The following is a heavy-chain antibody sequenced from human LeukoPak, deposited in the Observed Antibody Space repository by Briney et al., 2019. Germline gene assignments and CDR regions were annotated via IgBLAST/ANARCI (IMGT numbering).Heavy chain of an antibody. CDR3: AKVDTMVRGVIITDAFDI. CDR1: GFTFSSYA. CDR2: ISGSGGST. D-gene: IGHD3-10*01. Sequence: GGSLRLSCAASGFTFSSYAMSWVRQAPGKGLEWVSAISGSGGSTYYADSVKGRFTISRDNSKSTLYLQMNSLRAEDTAVYYCAKVDTMVRGVIITDAFDIWGQGTMVTVSS. V-gene: IGHV3-23*01. J-gene: IGHJ3*02.